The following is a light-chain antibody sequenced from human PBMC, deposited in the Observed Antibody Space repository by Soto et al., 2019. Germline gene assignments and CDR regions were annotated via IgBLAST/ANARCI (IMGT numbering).Light chain of an antibody. V-gene: IGKV1-16*01. CDR2: GVS. CDR3: LQYLNYPFT. Sequence: DIQMTQSPPSLSASVGDRVTFTCRASQGISDYLAWVQQKPGKVPKSLIYGVSTLQSGVSSRFSGSGSGTELTLTISGLQPEDFATYYCLQYLNYPFTFGGGTKVDIK. CDR1: QGISDY. J-gene: IGKJ4*01.